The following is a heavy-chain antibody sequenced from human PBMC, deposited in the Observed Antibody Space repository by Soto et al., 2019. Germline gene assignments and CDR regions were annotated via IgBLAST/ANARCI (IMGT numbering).Heavy chain of an antibody. CDR2: IIPIFGTA. CDR3: AREPHCSGGSCYATSDY. CDR1: GGTFSSYA. J-gene: IGHJ4*02. D-gene: IGHD2-15*01. Sequence: GAPVKVSCKASGGTFSSYAISWVRQAPGQGLEWMGGIIPIFGTANYAQKFQGRVTITADESTSTAYMELSSLRSEDTAVYYCAREPHCSGGSCYATSDYWGQGTLVTVSS. V-gene: IGHV1-69*13.